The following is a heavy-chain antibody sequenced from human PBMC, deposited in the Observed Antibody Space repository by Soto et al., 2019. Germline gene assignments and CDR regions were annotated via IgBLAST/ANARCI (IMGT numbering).Heavy chain of an antibody. V-gene: IGHV4-34*01. D-gene: IGHD3-10*01. CDR3: ARTNNYYGSGSYYRLPFDY. Sequence: QVQLQQWGAGLLKPSETLSLTCAVYGGSFSGYYWCWIRQPPGKGLEWIGEINHSGSTNYNPSLRSRVTISVDTAKNQFSLKLSSVTTADTAVYYCARTNNYYGSGSYYRLPFDYWGQGTLVTVSS. J-gene: IGHJ4*02. CDR1: GGSFSGYY. CDR2: INHSGST.